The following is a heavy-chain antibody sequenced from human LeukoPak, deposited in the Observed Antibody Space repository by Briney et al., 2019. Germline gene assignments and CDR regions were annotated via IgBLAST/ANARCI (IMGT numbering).Heavy chain of an antibody. CDR2: IYYTGST. Sequence: PSETLSLTCTVSGGSISSYYWSWIRQPPGKGLEWIGYIYYTGSTNYNPSLKSRVSISVDTSKNRFSLKVNSVTAADTAVYYCARHEAAAGLFDYWGQGTLVTVSS. D-gene: IGHD6-13*01. CDR1: GGSISSYY. CDR3: ARHEAAAGLFDY. J-gene: IGHJ4*02. V-gene: IGHV4-59*01.